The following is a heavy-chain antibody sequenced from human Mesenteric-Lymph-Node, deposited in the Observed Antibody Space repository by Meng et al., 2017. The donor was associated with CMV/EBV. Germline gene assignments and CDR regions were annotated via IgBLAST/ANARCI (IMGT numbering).Heavy chain of an antibody. CDR2: IYSGGST. J-gene: IGHJ6*02. CDR1: GFTFSSYG. Sequence: GGSLRLSCAASGFTFSSYGMHWVRQAPGKGLEWVAVIYSGGSTYYADSVKGRFTISRDNSKNTLYLQMNSLRAEDTAVYYCARVTAIYGMDVWGQGTTVTVSS. V-gene: IGHV3-NL1*01. D-gene: IGHD2-21*02. CDR3: ARVTAIYGMDV.